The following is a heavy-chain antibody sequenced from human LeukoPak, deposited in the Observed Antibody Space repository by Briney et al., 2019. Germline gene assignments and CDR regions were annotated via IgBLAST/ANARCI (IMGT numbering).Heavy chain of an antibody. J-gene: IGHJ4*02. CDR2: ISSSGSTI. Sequence: PGGSLRLSCAASGFTFSSYEMNWVRQAPGKGLEWVSYISSSGSTIYYADSVKGRFTISRDNAKNSLYLQMNSLRAEDTAVYYCARVPRSGYLLVEDYWGQGTLVTVSS. D-gene: IGHD3-22*01. V-gene: IGHV3-48*03. CDR1: GFTFSSYE. CDR3: ARVPRSGYLLVEDY.